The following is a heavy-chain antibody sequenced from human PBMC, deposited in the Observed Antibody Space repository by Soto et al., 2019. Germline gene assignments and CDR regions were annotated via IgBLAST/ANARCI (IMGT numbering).Heavy chain of an antibody. CDR3: ASDRWFGEFQYGMEV. Sequence: GASVKVSCKTSGFAFSNSAVQWVGQAPGQGLEWMGGIIPIFGTANYAQKFQGRVTITADKSTSTAYMELSSLRSEDTAVYYCASDRWFGEFQYGMEVWGQGTTLTLSS. CDR1: GFAFSNSA. D-gene: IGHD3-10*01. V-gene: IGHV1-69*06. CDR2: IIPIFGTA. J-gene: IGHJ6*02.